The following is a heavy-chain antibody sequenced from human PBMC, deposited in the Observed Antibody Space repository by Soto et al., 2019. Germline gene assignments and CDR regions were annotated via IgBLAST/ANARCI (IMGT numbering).Heavy chain of an antibody. CDR2: IYPGDSDT. CDR3: ERLRSSSSGGMDV. V-gene: IGHV5-51*01. D-gene: IGHD6-6*01. Sequence: PXDSLKISCKGSGYSFTSYGIGLVRQMPGKGLEWMGIIYPGDSDTRYSPSFQGQVTISADKSISTAYLQWSSLKASDTAMYYCERLRSSSSGGMDVWGQGTTVTVSS. CDR1: GYSFTSYG. J-gene: IGHJ6*02.